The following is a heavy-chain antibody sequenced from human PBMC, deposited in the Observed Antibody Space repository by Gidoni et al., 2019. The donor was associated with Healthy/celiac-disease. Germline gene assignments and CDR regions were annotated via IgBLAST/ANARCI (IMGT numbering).Heavy chain of an antibody. Sequence: QLQLQESGTGLVKPSATPSLTCTVPGGSISSSSYFWCWIRQPPGKGGEVIGSIYYSGSTYYNPSLKRRVTISVHTSKNQFSLKLSSVTAADTAVYYCAGDYWVRGNWFDPWGQGTLVTVSS. CDR2: IYYSGST. CDR3: AGDYWVRGNWFDP. D-gene: IGHD2-8*02. CDR1: GGSISSSSYF. V-gene: IGHV4-39*07. J-gene: IGHJ5*02.